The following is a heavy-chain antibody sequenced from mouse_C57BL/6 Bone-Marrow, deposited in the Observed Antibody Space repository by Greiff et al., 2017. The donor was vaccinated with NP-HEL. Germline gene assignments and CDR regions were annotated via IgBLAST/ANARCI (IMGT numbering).Heavy chain of an antibody. CDR2: IYPRSGNT. J-gene: IGHJ2*01. D-gene: IGHD3-2*02. CDR1: GYTFTSYG. CDR3: ARQSSGYGSSYFDY. V-gene: IGHV1-81*01. Sequence: VQRVESGAELARPGASVKLSCKASGYTFTSYGISWVKQRTGQGLEWIGEIYPRSGNTYYNEKFKGKATLTADKSSSTAYMELRSLTSEDSAVYFCARQSSGYGSSYFDYWGQGTTLTVSS.